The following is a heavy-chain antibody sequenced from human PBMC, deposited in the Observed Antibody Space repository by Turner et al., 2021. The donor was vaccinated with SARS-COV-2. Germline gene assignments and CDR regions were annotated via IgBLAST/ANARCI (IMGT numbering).Heavy chain of an antibody. CDR1: GFSFRSNW. V-gene: IGHV3-7*04. CDR2: IKEDGSEK. J-gene: IGHJ2*01. D-gene: IGHD6-19*01. Sequence: EVQLVESGGGLVQPGGSLRLACEASGFSFRSNWMRWVRQAPGRGLEWVANIKEDGSEKYYVDSVRGRFAISRDNARNSLYLQMNSLRVDETAVYYCARDSQWLVRHGLGYFDPWGRGTLVTVSS. CDR3: ARDSQWLVRHGLGYFDP.